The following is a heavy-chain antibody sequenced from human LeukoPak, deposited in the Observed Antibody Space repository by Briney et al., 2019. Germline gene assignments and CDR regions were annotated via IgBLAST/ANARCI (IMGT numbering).Heavy chain of an antibody. Sequence: GASAKVSCKVSGYTLTELSMHWVRQAPGKGLEWMGGFDPEDGETIYAQKFQGRVTMTTDTSTSTVYMELGSLTFDDTAVYFCARDPYHRLGPPLDLWGQGTLVTVSS. CDR1: GYTLTELS. D-gene: IGHD1-14*01. CDR2: FDPEDGET. CDR3: ARDPYHRLGPPLDL. J-gene: IGHJ5*02. V-gene: IGHV1-24*01.